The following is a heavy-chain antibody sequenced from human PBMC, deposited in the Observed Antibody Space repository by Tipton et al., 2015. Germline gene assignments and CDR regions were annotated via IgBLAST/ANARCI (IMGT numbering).Heavy chain of an antibody. CDR1: GDTFSTYT. Sequence: VQLVQSGAEVKKPGSSVKVSCRAPGDTFSTYTITWVRQAPGQGLEWVGTIVPSLGSTIYPQKFQGRVTLTADGIRTTAYMELTGLRSDDTAMYYCATDRAGTWDYWGQGTLVTVSS. CDR2: IVPSLGST. J-gene: IGHJ4*02. D-gene: IGHD1-1*01. V-gene: IGHV1-69*11. CDR3: ATDRAGTWDY.